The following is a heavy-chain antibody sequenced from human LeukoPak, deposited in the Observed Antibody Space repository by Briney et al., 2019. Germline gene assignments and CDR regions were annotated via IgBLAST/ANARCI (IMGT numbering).Heavy chain of an antibody. J-gene: IGHJ5*02. CDR2: IYHSGST. CDR1: GYSISSGYY. CDR3: AREPIQYYYDSSGYYHEAQNWFDP. D-gene: IGHD3-22*01. Sequence: PSETLSLTCTVSGYSISSGYYWGWIRQPPGKGLEWIGSIYHSGSTYYNPSLKSRVTISVDTSKNQFSLKLSSVTAADTAVYYCAREPIQYYYDSSGYYHEAQNWFDPWGQGTLVTVSS. V-gene: IGHV4-38-2*02.